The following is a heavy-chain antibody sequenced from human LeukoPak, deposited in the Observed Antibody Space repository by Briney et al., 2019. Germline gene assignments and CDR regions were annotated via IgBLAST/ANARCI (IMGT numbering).Heavy chain of an antibody. V-gene: IGHV3-48*04. CDR2: ISRSGSTK. D-gene: IGHD1-7*01. J-gene: IGHJ4*02. Sequence: AGGSLRLSCAASGFTFSSYAMSWVRQAPGKGLEWVSSISRSGSTKYYADSVKGRFTISRDNAKNSLFLQMNSLRAEDTAVYYCAKDRYNWNYGVIDYWGQGTLVTVSS. CDR1: GFTFSSYA. CDR3: AKDRYNWNYGVIDY.